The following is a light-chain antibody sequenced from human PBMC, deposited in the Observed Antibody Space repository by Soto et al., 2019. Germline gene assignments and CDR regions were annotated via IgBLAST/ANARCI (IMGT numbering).Light chain of an antibody. V-gene: IGKV1-39*01. J-gene: IGKJ2*01. Sequence: DIQMTQSPSSLSASVGDRVTITCRASQSISSYLNWYQHKPGKAPKLLLYAASTLQSGVTSRFSGSGSGTGFTLTITTLEPEDFATYYCQQGYSTPYTFGQGTKLEIK. CDR2: AAS. CDR3: QQGYSTPYT. CDR1: QSISSY.